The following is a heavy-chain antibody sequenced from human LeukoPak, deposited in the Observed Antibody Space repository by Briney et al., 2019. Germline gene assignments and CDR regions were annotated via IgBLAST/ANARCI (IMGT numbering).Heavy chain of an antibody. D-gene: IGHD2-2*01. J-gene: IGHJ4*02. CDR3: ARVGYCSSTSCTYFDY. CDR1: GYTFTTYG. V-gene: IGHV1-18*01. CDR2: ISPYNGNT. Sequence: ASVKVSCKASGYTFTTYGISWVRQAPGQGLEWMGWISPYNGNTNYAQKLQGRVTMTTDTSTSTAYMELRSLRSDDTAVYYCARVGYCSSTSCTYFDYWGQGTLVTVSS.